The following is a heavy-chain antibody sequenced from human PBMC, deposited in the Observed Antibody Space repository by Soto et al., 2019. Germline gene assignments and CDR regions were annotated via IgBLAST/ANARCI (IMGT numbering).Heavy chain of an antibody. CDR3: ARASGSGAARPFDY. CDR2: ISYDGDNK. J-gene: IGHJ4*02. D-gene: IGHD6-6*01. Sequence: QVQLVESGGGVVQPGRSLRLSCAASGFTFRTHGMNWVRQAPGKGLEWVAVISYDGDNKKYADSVKGRFTISRDNSKNTLYLQMDSLRAEDTAVYYCARASGSGAARPFDYWGQGTLVTVSS. CDR1: GFTFRTHG. V-gene: IGHV3-30*03.